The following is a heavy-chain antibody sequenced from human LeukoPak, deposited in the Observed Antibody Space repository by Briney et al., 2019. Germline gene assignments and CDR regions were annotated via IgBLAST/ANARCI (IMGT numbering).Heavy chain of an antibody. D-gene: IGHD3/OR15-3a*01. CDR1: GFNVRSKY. V-gene: IGHV3-53*01. Sequence: PGGSLRLSCAASGFNVRSKYMSWVRQAPGKGLECVSVFYSGGTTAYADSVKGRFTVSIDNSNNTLYPQMNSLRAEDTAVYYCARVSFGPASEWFDPWGQGTLVTVSS. CDR2: FYSGGTT. CDR3: ARVSFGPASEWFDP. J-gene: IGHJ5*02.